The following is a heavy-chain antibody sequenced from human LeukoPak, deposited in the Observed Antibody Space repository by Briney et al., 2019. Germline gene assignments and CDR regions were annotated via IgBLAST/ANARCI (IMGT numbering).Heavy chain of an antibody. CDR2: INPNSGGT. CDR1: GYTFTGYQ. J-gene: IGHJ4*02. D-gene: IGHD1-26*01. V-gene: IGHV1-2*06. Sequence: GASVKVSCKASGYTFTGYQIHWVRQAPGQGLEWTGRINPNSGGTNYAHKFQGRVTMTRDTSISTAYMELSGLTSDDTAVYYCARDMVSGGSYSTRFDYWGQGTLVTVSS. CDR3: ARDMVSGGSYSTRFDY.